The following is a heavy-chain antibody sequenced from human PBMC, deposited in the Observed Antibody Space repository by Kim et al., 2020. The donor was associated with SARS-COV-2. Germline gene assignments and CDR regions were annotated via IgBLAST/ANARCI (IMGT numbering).Heavy chain of an antibody. CDR3: ARDPRNYCSGGSCPWFQH. CDR1: GYTFTGYY. Sequence: ASVKVSCKASGYTFTGYYMHWVRQAPGQGLEWMGRINPNSGGTNYAQKFQGRVTMTRDTSISTAYMELSRLRSDDTAVYYCARDPRNYCSGGSCPWFQHWGQGTLVTVSS. CDR2: INPNSGGT. D-gene: IGHD2-15*01. V-gene: IGHV1-2*06. J-gene: IGHJ1*01.